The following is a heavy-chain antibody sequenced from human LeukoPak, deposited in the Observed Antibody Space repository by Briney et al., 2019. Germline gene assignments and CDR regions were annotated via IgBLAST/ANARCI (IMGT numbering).Heavy chain of an antibody. CDR2: IYYSGST. J-gene: IGHJ4*02. CDR1: GGSISSGDYY. CDR3: ASQHNYYGSGCFDY. V-gene: IGHV4-30-4*01. D-gene: IGHD3-10*01. Sequence: PSETLSLTCTVSGGSISSGDYYWSWIRQPPGKGLEWIGYIYYSGSTYYNPSLKSRVTISVDTSKNQFSLKLSSVTAADTAVYYCASQHNYYGSGCFDYWGQGTLVTVSS.